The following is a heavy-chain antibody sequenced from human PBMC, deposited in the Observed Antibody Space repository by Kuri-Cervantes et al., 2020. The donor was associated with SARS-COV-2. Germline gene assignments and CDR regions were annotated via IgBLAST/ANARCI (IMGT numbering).Heavy chain of an antibody. CDR2: ISYDGSNK. CDR3: ARDLWTTVTHEGNDY. V-gene: IGHV3-30-3*01. Sequence: LSLTCAASGFTFSSYAMHWVRQAPGKGLEWVAVISYDGSNKYYADSVKGRFTISRDNSKNTLYLQMNSLRAGDTAVYYCARDLWTTVTHEGNDYWGQGTLVTVSS. CDR1: GFTFSSYA. J-gene: IGHJ4*02. D-gene: IGHD4-17*01.